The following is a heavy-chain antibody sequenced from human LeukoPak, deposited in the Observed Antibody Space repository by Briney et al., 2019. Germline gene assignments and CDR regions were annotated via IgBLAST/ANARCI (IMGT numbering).Heavy chain of an antibody. CDR3: AKEIRGGWSFDY. D-gene: IGHD6-19*01. CDR1: GFTFSSYT. V-gene: IGHV3-23*01. CDR2: IGGTGVRT. J-gene: IGHJ4*02. Sequence: GGSLRLSCAASGFTFSSYTMSWVRQAPGKGLEWVSGIGGTGVRTYYADSVKGRFTISRDNSKNTLYLQMNSLRAEDTAVYYCAKEIRGGWSFDYWGQGTLVTVSS.